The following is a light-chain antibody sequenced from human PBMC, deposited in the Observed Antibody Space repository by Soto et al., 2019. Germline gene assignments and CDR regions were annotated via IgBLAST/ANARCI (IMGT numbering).Light chain of an antibody. J-gene: IGKJ1*01. Sequence: EIVLTQSPGTLSLSPGERATLSCRASQSVSSTCLAWYRQKPGQAPRLLIYGASSRATGITDRFSGSGSGTDFTLTIGRLEPEDFAVYYCQQYGSSPQTFGQGTKVEIK. CDR2: GAS. V-gene: IGKV3-20*01. CDR1: QSVSSTC. CDR3: QQYGSSPQT.